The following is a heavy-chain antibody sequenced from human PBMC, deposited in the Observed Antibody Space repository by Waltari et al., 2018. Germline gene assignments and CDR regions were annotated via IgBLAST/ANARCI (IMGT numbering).Heavy chain of an antibody. J-gene: IGHJ2*01. D-gene: IGHD1-1*01. CDR2: ISNRRSNI. Sequence: EVHLVESGGGLVQPGGSLRLSCAASGFTFTNYNMNWVRQAPVKGMEWVSHISNRRSNIYYADSVKGRFTISRDNAKNSLYMRMNSLRAEDTAVYYCARLNGYFDLWGRGTLVTVSS. CDR1: GFTFTNYN. CDR3: ARLNGYFDL. V-gene: IGHV3-48*01.